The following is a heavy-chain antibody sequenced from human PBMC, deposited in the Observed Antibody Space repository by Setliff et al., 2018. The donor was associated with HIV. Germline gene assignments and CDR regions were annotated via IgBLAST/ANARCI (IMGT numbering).Heavy chain of an antibody. Sequence: SETLSLTCTASGFSFNNAWMSWVRQHPGKGLEWIGYVYYSGSTNYNPSLKSRVTISRDNSKNTLYLQMGSLRAEDMAVYYCARVSSSWEQPLYFDYWGQGTLVTVSS. CDR1: GFSFNNAW. D-gene: IGHD6-13*01. CDR3: ARVSSSWEQPLYFDY. CDR2: VYYSGST. V-gene: IGHV4-59*01. J-gene: IGHJ4*02.